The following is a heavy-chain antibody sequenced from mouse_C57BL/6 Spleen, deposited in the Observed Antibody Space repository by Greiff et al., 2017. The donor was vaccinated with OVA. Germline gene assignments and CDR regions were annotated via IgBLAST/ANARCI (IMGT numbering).Heavy chain of an antibody. CDR2: ISDGGSYT. J-gene: IGHJ3*01. CDR1: GFTFSSYA. V-gene: IGHV5-4*01. D-gene: IGHD1-1*01. CDR3: ASDYYGSTWFAY. Sequence: EVQVVESGGGLVKPGGSLKLSCAASGFTFSSYAMSWVRQTPEKRLEWVATISDGGSYTYYPDNVKGRFTISRDNAKNNLYLQMSHLQSEDTAMYYCASDYYGSTWFAYWGQGTLVTVSA.